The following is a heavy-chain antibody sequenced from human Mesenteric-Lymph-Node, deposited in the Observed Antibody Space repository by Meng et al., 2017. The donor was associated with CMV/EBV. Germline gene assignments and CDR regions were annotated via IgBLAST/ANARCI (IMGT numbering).Heavy chain of an antibody. V-gene: IGHV1-69*05. Sequence: SVKVSCKASGGTFSSYAISWVRQAPGQGLEWMGGIIPIFGTANYAQKFQGRVTITTDESTSTAYMELSSLRSEDTAVYYCARHKSFESVIDLIPDAFAIWGQGTTVTVSS. CDR3: ARHKSFESVIDLIPDAFAI. J-gene: IGHJ3*02. D-gene: IGHD2-21*01. CDR1: GGTFSSYA. CDR2: IIPIFGTA.